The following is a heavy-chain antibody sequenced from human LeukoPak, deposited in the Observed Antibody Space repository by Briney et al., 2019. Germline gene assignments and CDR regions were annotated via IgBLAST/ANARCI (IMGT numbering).Heavy chain of an antibody. Sequence: GGSLRLSCAASGFTFSSYWMHWVRQAPGKGLVWVSRINSDGSSTSYADSVKGRFTISRDNAKNTLYLQMNSLRAEDTAVYYCARDRDFWSGYDAFDIWGQGTMVTVSS. D-gene: IGHD3-3*01. CDR1: GFTFSSYW. CDR3: ARDRDFWSGYDAFDI. V-gene: IGHV3-74*01. CDR2: INSDGSST. J-gene: IGHJ3*02.